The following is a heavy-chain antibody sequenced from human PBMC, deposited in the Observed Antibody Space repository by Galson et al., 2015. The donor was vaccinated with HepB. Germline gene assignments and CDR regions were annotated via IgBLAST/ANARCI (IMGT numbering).Heavy chain of an antibody. D-gene: IGHD2-2*01. CDR3: TTDIVVVPAAPH. CDR2: IKSKTDGGTT. CDR1: GFTFSGYW. J-gene: IGHJ4*02. Sequence: SLRLSCAASGFTFSGYWMSWVRQAPGKGLEWVGRIKSKTDGGTTDYAAPVKGRFTISRDDSKNTLYLQMNSLKTEDTAVYYCTTDIVVVPAAPHWGQGTLVTVSS. V-gene: IGHV3-15*01.